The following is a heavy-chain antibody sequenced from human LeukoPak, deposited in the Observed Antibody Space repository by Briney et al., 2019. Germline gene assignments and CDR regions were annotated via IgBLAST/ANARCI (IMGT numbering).Heavy chain of an antibody. CDR2: IYYSGST. J-gene: IGHJ3*02. CDR1: GGSISSSSYY. V-gene: IGHV4-61*01. CDR3: ARDLYVAYCGGDCYSDSAFDI. Sequence: IPSETLSLTCTVSGGSISSSSYYWGWLRQPPGKGLEWIGYIYYSGSTNYNPSLKSRVTISVDTSKNPFSLKLSSVTAADTAVYYCARDLYVAYCGGDCYSDSAFDIWGQGTMVTVSS. D-gene: IGHD2-21*02.